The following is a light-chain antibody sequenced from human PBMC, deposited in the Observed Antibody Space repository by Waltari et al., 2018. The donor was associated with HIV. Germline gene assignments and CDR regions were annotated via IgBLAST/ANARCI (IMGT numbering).Light chain of an antibody. Sequence: QSALTQPASVSGSPGQSITISCTGTSSDVGGYNYVSWYQQHPGKAPKLMIYHVSNRPSGVSNRFSGSKSGNTASLTISGLQAKDEADYYCTSYTSSNTLVIFGGGTKLTVL. J-gene: IGLJ2*01. V-gene: IGLV2-14*03. CDR3: TSYTSSNTLVI. CDR2: HVS. CDR1: SSDVGGYNY.